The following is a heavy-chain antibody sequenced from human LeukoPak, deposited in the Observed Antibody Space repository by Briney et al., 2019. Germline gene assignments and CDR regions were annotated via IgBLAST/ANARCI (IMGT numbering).Heavy chain of an antibody. D-gene: IGHD4-11*01. CDR2: ISGSGGST. CDR1: GFTFSGYW. J-gene: IGHJ4*02. CDR3: AKDAFSYSNYGDY. Sequence: AGGSLRLSCVASGFTFSGYWMGWARQAPGKGLEWVSAISGSGGSTYYADSVKGRFTISRDNSKNTLYLQMNSLRAEDTAVYYCAKDAFSYSNYGDYWGQGTLVTVSS. V-gene: IGHV3-23*01.